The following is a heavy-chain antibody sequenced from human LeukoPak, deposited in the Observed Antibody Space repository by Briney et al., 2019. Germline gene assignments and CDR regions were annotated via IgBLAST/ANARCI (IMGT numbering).Heavy chain of an antibody. J-gene: IGHJ3*02. CDR1: GGSISSSSYY. CDR2: IYYSGST. Sequence: PSETLSLTCTVSGGSISSSSYYWGWIRQPPGKGLEWIGSIYYSGSTYYNPSLKSRVTISVDTSKNQFSLKLSSVTAADTAVYYCARDLALHLWFGEHQSAFDIWGQGTMVAVSS. D-gene: IGHD3-10*01. V-gene: IGHV4-39*07. CDR3: ARDLALHLWFGEHQSAFDI.